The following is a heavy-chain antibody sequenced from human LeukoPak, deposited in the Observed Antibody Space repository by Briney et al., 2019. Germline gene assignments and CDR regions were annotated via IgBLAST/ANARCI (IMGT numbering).Heavy chain of an antibody. Sequence: SETLSLTCTVSGGSISSYYWSWIRQPAGKGLEWIGRIDTSGNTNYKPSLKSRVTMSVDTSKNQFSLKLSSVTAADTAVYYCARQIPARAIYNWFDPWGQGTLVTVSS. D-gene: IGHD6-6*01. CDR3: ARQIPARAIYNWFDP. CDR1: GGSISSYY. J-gene: IGHJ5*02. V-gene: IGHV4-4*07. CDR2: IDTSGNT.